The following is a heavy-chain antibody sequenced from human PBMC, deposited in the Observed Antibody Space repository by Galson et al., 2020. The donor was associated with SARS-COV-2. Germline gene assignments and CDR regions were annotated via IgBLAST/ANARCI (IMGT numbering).Heavy chain of an antibody. CDR2: IIPIFGTA. CDR1: GGTFSSYA. J-gene: IGHJ4*02. CDR3: ARGYYGSGSYYTPYYFDY. V-gene: IGHV1-69*13. D-gene: IGHD3-10*01. Sequence: SVKVSCKASGGTFSSYAISWVRQAPGQGLEWMGGIIPIFGTANYAQKFQGRVTITADESTSTAYMELSSLRSEDTAVYYCARGYYGSGSYYTPYYFDYWGQGTLVTVSS.